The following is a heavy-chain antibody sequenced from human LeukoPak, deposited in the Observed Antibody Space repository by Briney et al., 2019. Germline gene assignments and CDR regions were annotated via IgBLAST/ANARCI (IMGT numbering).Heavy chain of an antibody. Sequence: EASVKVSCKTSGYTFSTYTLSWVRQAPGQGLEWMGWISAYNGNTNYAQKMQDRLTMTTDTSTSTAYMELRSLRSDDTAVYYCARGWDCSGGSCHPHYFDYWGQGTLVTVSS. CDR1: GYTFSTYT. CDR2: ISAYNGNT. D-gene: IGHD2-15*01. CDR3: ARGWDCSGGSCHPHYFDY. J-gene: IGHJ4*02. V-gene: IGHV1-18*01.